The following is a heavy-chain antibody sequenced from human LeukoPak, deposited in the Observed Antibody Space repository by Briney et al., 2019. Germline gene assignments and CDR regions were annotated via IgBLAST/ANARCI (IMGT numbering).Heavy chain of an antibody. CDR1: GFTFSSYG. V-gene: IGHV3-30*02. CDR3: AKVYCSSTSCTNWFDP. D-gene: IGHD2-2*01. CDR2: IRYDGSNK. J-gene: IGHJ5*02. Sequence: GGSLRLSCAASGFTFSSYGMHWVRQAPGKGLEWVAFIRYDGSNKYYADSVKGRFTISRDNSKNTLYLQMNSLRAEDTAVYNCAKVYCSSTSCTNWFDPWGQGTLVTVSS.